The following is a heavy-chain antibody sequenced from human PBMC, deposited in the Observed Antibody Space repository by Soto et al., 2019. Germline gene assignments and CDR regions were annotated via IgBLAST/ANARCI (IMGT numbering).Heavy chain of an antibody. Sequence: GGSLRLSCAASGFTFSSYWMHWVRQAPGKGLVWVSRINSDGSSTSYADSVKGRFTISRDNAKNTLYLQMNSLRAEDTAVYYCASRPGIAAAGMGGMDVWGQGTTVTVSS. V-gene: IGHV3-74*01. CDR3: ASRPGIAAAGMGGMDV. CDR1: GFTFSSYW. D-gene: IGHD6-13*01. CDR2: INSDGSST. J-gene: IGHJ6*02.